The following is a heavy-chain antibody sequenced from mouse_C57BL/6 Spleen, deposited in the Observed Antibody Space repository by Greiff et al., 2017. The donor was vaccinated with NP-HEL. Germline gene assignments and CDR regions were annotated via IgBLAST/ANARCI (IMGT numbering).Heavy chain of an antibody. Sequence: QVQLQQSGAELVRPGASVTLSCKASGYTFTDYEMHWVKQTPVHGLEWIGAIDPETGGTAYNQKFKGKAILTADKSSSTAYMELRSLTSEDSAVYYCTTPITAVVGRRYFDVWGTGTTVTVSS. CDR1: GYTFTDYE. CDR3: TTPITAVVGRRYFDV. J-gene: IGHJ1*03. D-gene: IGHD1-1*01. V-gene: IGHV1-15*01. CDR2: IDPETGGT.